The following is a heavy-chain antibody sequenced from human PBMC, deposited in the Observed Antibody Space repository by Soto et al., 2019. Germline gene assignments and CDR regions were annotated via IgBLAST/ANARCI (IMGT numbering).Heavy chain of an antibody. CDR3: AAGYGDYDSYYYYYYMDV. CDR2: IVVGSGNT. V-gene: IGHV1-58*01. Sequence: EKRLEWIGWIVVGSGNTNYAQKFQERVTITRDMSTSTAYMELSSLRSEDTAVYYCAAGYGDYDSYYYYYYMDVWGKGTTVTVSS. D-gene: IGHD4-17*01. J-gene: IGHJ6*03.